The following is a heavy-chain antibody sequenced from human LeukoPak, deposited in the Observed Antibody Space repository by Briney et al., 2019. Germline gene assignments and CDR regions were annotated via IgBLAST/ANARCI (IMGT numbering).Heavy chain of an antibody. V-gene: IGHV1-24*01. CDR3: AAYFYDSSGYYAFLEY. Sequence: ASVKVSCKVSGYRITEISIHRLRQAPGKGAEWMGGFDTDDGETKYAQKFQGRVTMSEDSSTDTAYIELRSLGSEDTAVYYCAAYFYDSSGYYAFLEYWGQGTLVTVST. J-gene: IGHJ4*02. CDR2: FDTDDGET. D-gene: IGHD3-22*01. CDR1: GYRITEIS.